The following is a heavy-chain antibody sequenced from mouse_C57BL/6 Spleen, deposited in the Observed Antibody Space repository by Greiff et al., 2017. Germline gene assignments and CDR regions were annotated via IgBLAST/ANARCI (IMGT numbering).Heavy chain of an antibody. CDR2: IDPSGSCT. D-gene: IGHD1-1*02. J-gene: IGHJ4*01. Sequence: QVQLQQPGAELVMPGASVKLSCKASGYAFTSYWIQWVKQRPGQGLEWIGEIDPSGSCTNYNQKFKDKSTLTVDKSSSTAYMQLSSLTSEDSAVYDCARGDNYGGCSDAMDYWGQGTSVTVSS. CDR1: GYAFTSYW. CDR3: ARGDNYGGCSDAMDY. V-gene: IGHV1-69*01.